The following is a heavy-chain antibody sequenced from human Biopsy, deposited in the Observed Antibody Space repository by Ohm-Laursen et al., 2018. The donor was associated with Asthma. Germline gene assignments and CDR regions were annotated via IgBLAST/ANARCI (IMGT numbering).Heavy chain of an antibody. CDR2: VSYTGSV. CDR3: ARHWDWGSFFDY. V-gene: IGHV4-39*01. CDR1: GGSMSSSSYY. J-gene: IGHJ4*02. D-gene: IGHD7-27*01. Sequence: SETLSLTCTVSGGSMSSSSYYWGWIRQPPGKGLEWMGIVSYTGSVYHNPSLKSRVTKSVDPSKNHFSLKLASVTAADTAVYYCARHWDWGSFFDYWGQGTPVTVSS.